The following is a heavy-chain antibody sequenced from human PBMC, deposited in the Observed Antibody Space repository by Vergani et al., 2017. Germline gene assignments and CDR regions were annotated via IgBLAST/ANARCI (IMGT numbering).Heavy chain of an antibody. CDR3: ARDGPGYSDGSLYYFDY. CDR2: IWYDGSNK. Sequence: QVQLVESGGGVVQPGRSLRLSCAASGFTFSSYGMHWVRQAPGKGLEWVAVIWYDGSNKYYADSVKGRFTISRDNSKNTLYLQMNSLRAEDTAVYYCARDGPGYSDGSLYYFDYWGQGTLVTVSS. D-gene: IGHD5-18*01. CDR1: GFTFSSYG. J-gene: IGHJ4*02. V-gene: IGHV3-33*01.